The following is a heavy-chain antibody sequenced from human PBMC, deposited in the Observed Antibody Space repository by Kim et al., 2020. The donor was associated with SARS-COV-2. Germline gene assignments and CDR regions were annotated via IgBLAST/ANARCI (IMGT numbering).Heavy chain of an antibody. CDR1: GYTFTSYG. CDR3: ARDLYTSSSGAFDI. J-gene: IGHJ3*02. D-gene: IGHD6-13*01. V-gene: IGHV1-18*04. Sequence: ASVKVSCKASGYTFTSYGLSWVRQAPGQGLEWMGWITPYKGNTNYAQKLQGRVTMTTDTSTSTAYMELRSLRSDDTAVYYCARDLYTSSSGAFDIWGQGTVVTVSS. CDR2: ITPYKGNT.